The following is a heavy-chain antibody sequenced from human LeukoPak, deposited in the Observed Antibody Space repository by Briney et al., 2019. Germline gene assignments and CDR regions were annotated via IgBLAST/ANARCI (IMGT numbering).Heavy chain of an antibody. V-gene: IGHV3-48*02. CDR2: ISSSSDTI. CDR1: GFIFSKYS. Sequence: GGSLRLSCAASGFIFSKYSMHWVRQAPGKGLEWVSYISSSSDTIYYADSVKGRFTISRDNAKDSLYLQMNSLRDEDTAVYYCARDGYCSSGSCYGSYDYWGQGTLVTVSS. J-gene: IGHJ4*02. CDR3: ARDGYCSSGSCYGSYDY. D-gene: IGHD2-15*01.